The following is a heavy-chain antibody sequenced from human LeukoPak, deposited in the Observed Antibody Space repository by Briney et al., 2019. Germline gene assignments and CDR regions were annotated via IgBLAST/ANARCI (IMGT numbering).Heavy chain of an antibody. CDR3: VFRGSYRFDY. D-gene: IGHD3-16*02. J-gene: IGHJ4*02. V-gene: IGHV1-2*06. CDR2: INPNSGGT. CDR1: GYTFTGYY. Sequence: ASVKVSCKASGYTFTGYYMHWVRQAPGQGLEWMGRINPNSGGTNYAQKFQGRVTLTRDTSISTAYMELSRLRSDDTAVYYCVFRGSYRFDYWGQGTLATVSS.